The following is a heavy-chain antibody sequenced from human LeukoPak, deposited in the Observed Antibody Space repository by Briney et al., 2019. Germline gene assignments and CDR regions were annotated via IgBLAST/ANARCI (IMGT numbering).Heavy chain of an antibody. CDR1: GGSFSGYY. CDR2: INHSGST. CDR3: ARVRRNYYDSSGYYYANWFDP. D-gene: IGHD3-22*01. J-gene: IGHJ5*02. Sequence: SETLSLTCAVYGGSFSGYYWSWIRQPPGKGLEWIGEINHSGSTNYNPSLKSRVTISVDTSENQFSLKLSSVTAADTAVYYCARVRRNYYDSSGYYYANWFDPWGQGTLVTVPS. V-gene: IGHV4-34*01.